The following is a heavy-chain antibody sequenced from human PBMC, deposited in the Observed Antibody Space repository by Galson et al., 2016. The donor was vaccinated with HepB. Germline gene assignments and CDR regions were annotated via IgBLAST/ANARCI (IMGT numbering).Heavy chain of an antibody. J-gene: IGHJ4*02. Sequence: SLRLSCAASGFIFSDNYMTWIRQAPGKGLEWVSYISLDSSYTKYADSVKGRFIVSRDNAQKSLYLHMNSLRAEDTGVYYCARAQYYFEHWGQGTVVTVSP. CDR2: ISLDSSYT. CDR1: GFIFSDNY. V-gene: IGHV3-11*06. CDR3: ARAQYYFEH.